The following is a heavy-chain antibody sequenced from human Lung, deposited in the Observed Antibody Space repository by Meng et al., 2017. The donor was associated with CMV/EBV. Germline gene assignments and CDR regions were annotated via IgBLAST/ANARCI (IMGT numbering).Heavy chain of an antibody. V-gene: IGHV4-4*02. CDR1: GTSISTSKW. J-gene: IGHJ4*02. CDR2: VYHSGYT. Sequence: VSGTSISTSKWWSWVRQPPGKGLEWIGEVYHSGYTNYNPSLKSRVTMSVDRSKNQFSLKLSSVTAADTAVYYCARVTEYGGNCFDSWGQGTLVTVSS. CDR3: ARVTEYGGNCFDS. D-gene: IGHD4/OR15-4a*01.